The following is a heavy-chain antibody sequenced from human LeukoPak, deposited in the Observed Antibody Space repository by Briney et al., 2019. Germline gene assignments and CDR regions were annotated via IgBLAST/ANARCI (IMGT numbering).Heavy chain of an antibody. J-gene: IGHJ4*02. V-gene: IGHV3-30*02. Sequence: GESLKISCAASGFTFSSYAMHWVRQGPGKGLEGVSFIRYDGSNKYYADSVKGRFTISRDNSKNTLYLQMNSLRVEDTAVYYCAKVEYTSSWYGVGSLDGWGQGTLVTVSS. D-gene: IGHD6-13*01. CDR1: GFTFSSYA. CDR3: AKVEYTSSWYGVGSLDG. CDR2: IRYDGSNK.